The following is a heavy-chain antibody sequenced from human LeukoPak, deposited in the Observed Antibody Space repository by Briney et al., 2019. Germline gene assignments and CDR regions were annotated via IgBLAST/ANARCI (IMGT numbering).Heavy chain of an antibody. CDR3: ARGRIYGDKRVSLNYFDY. V-gene: IGHV4-34*01. Sequence: SENLSLTCAVYGGSFSGYYWSWIRQPPGKGLEWIGEINHSGSTNYNPSLKSRVTISVDTSKNQFSLKLSSVTAADTAVYYCARGRIYGDKRVSLNYFDYWGQGTLVTVSS. D-gene: IGHD4-17*01. CDR2: INHSGST. J-gene: IGHJ4*02. CDR1: GGSFSGYY.